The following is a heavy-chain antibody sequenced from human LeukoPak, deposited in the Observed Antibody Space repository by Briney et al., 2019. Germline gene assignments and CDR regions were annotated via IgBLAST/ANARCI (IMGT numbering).Heavy chain of an antibody. CDR3: ASDSSGWYDY. D-gene: IGHD6-19*01. CDR2: ISAYNGNT. J-gene: IGHJ4*02. Sequence: ARANDSCKASGYTLTSYGISGVQHAPGQGSEWMGWISAYNGNTNYAQKLQGRVTMTTDTSTSTAYMELRSLRSDDTAVYYCASDSSGWYDYGGQGTLVTVSS. V-gene: IGHV1-18*01. CDR1: GYTLTSYG.